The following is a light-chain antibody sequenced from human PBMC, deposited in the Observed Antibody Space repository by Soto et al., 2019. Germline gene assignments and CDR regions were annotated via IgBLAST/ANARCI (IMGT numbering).Light chain of an antibody. CDR1: QSLLHSNGYNY. CDR3: MQALQNPVT. J-gene: IGKJ5*01. CDR2: LGS. Sequence: DIVMTQSPLSLPVTPGEPASISCRSSQSLLHSNGYNYLDCYLQKPGQSPQLLIYLGSNRASGVPDRFSGSGSGTDFTLKISRVEAEDVGIYYCMQALQNPVTFGQGTRLEIK. V-gene: IGKV2-28*01.